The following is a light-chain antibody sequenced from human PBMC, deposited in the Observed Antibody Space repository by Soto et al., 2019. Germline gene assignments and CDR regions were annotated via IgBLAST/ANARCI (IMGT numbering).Light chain of an antibody. CDR3: QHYNNWPPWT. Sequence: EIVMTQSPATLSVSPGERVTLSCRASQSVSSNLAWYQQKPGQAPRLLIYGASTRATGIPARFSGSGSGTEFTLTISSQQSEDFAVYYCQHYNNWPPWTFGQGTKVEIK. V-gene: IGKV3-15*01. CDR2: GAS. CDR1: QSVSSN. J-gene: IGKJ1*01.